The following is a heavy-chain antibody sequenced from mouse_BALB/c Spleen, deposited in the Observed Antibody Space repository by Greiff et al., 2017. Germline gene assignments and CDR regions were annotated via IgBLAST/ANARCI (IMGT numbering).Heavy chain of an antibody. CDR2: IDPETGGT. V-gene: IGHV1-15*01. D-gene: IGHD2-14*01. CDR3: SVRHAMDY. Sequence: QVQLQQSGAELVRPGASVTLSCKASGYTFTDYEMHWVKQTPVHGLEWIGAIDPETGGTAYNQKFKGKATLTADKSSSTSYMERRSLTSVDSAVYYCSVRHAMDYWGQGTSVTVSS. J-gene: IGHJ4*01. CDR1: GYTFTDYE.